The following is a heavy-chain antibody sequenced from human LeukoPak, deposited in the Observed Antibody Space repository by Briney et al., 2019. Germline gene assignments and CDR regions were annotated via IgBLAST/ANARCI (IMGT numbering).Heavy chain of an antibody. V-gene: IGHV3-23*01. CDR3: ARGGSGPMSKGVWYD. CDR1: GFTMSSHG. Sequence: GGSLRLSCAASGFTMSSHGMTWVRQAPGKGLEGVSAFSGSGGSTYYADSVKGRFTISRDKSTTTLYLPMNRLRAEATVTYYCARGGSGPMSKGVWYDWGQGILVTVSS. CDR2: FSGSGGST. D-gene: IGHD6-19*01. J-gene: IGHJ4*02.